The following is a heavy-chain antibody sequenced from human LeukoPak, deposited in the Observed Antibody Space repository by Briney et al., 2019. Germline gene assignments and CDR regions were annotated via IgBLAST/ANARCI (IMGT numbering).Heavy chain of an antibody. CDR3: ATGRVSDTTLVSWFDT. Sequence: SVKVSCKASGGTLSTHAVSWMRHAPGPGLEWMGGIFLISPTVNYVQKFQDRVTITMDHYTTYMELSSLRSDDTAVYYCATGRVSDTTLVSWFDTGGQGTLVTVSS. CDR2: IFLISPTV. J-gene: IGHJ5*02. V-gene: IGHV1-69*05. CDR1: GGTLSTHA. D-gene: IGHD5-18*01.